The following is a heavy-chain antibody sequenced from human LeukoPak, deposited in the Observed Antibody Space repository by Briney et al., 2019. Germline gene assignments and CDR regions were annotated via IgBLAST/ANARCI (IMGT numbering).Heavy chain of an antibody. D-gene: IGHD3-10*01. CDR2: IRYDGSNK. CDR1: GFTFSSYT. Sequence: GGSLRLSCVASGFTFSSYTMNWVRQAPGKGLEWVAFIRYDGSNKYYADSVKGRFTISRDNSKNTLYLQMNSLRAEDTAVYYCARRQYFYGSGSYYWADFDCWGQGTLVTVSS. CDR3: ARRQYFYGSGSYYWADFDC. V-gene: IGHV3-30*04. J-gene: IGHJ4*02.